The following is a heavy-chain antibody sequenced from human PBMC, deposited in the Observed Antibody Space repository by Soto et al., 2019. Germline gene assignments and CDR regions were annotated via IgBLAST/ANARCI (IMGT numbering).Heavy chain of an antibody. D-gene: IGHD2-2*01. V-gene: IGHV4-31*03. CDR3: ARGGGLGYCSSTSCRTLYYYYGMDV. CDR2: IYYSGST. Sequence: SETLSLTCTVSGGSISSGGYYWSWIRQHPGKGLEWIVYIYYSGSTYYNPSLKSRVTISVDTSKNQFSLKLSSVTAADTAVYYCARGGGLGYCSSTSCRTLYYYYGMDVWGQGTTVTVS. J-gene: IGHJ6*02. CDR1: GGSISSGGYY.